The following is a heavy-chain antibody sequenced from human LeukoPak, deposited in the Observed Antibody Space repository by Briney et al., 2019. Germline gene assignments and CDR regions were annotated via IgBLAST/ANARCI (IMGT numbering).Heavy chain of an antibody. D-gene: IGHD6-6*01. CDR2: INPTGGST. J-gene: IGHJ4*01. Sequence: EASVKVSCKASGYTFPSYFMHWVRQAPGQGLEWMGIINPTGGSTTYAQKFQGRVTMTRDTSTSTVYMELSSLRSDDTAVYYCARTAARRFDYWGQEPWSPSPQ. CDR3: ARTAARRFDY. CDR1: GYTFPSYF. V-gene: IGHV1-46*01.